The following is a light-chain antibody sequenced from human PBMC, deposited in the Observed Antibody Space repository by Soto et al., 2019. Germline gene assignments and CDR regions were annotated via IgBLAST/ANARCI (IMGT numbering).Light chain of an antibody. V-gene: IGLV2-14*01. CDR1: TSDVGGYNY. CDR2: EVS. J-gene: IGLJ2*01. Sequence: QSALTQPASVSGSPGQSITISCTGTTSDVGGYNYVSWYQQYPGEAPKLIIFEVSHRPSGISSRFSGSKSANTASLSISGLQAEDEADYYCATWDDTLNAAVFGGGTKLTVL. CDR3: ATWDDTLNAAV.